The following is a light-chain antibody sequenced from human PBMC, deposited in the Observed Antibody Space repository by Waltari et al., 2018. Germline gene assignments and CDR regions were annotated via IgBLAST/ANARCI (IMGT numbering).Light chain of an antibody. CDR1: QSISSY. Sequence: DIQMTQSPSSLSASVADRVTITCRASQSISSYLNWYQQKPGKAPKLLLYAASSLQSGVPSRFSGSGSGTDFTLTISSLQPEDFATYYCQQSYSTPSTFGGGTKVEIK. V-gene: IGKV1-39*01. J-gene: IGKJ4*01. CDR3: QQSYSTPST. CDR2: AAS.